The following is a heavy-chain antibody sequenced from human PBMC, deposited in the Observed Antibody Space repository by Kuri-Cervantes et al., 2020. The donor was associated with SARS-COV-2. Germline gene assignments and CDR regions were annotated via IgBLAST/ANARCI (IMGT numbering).Heavy chain of an antibody. V-gene: IGHV1-3*01. J-gene: IGHJ6*02. CDR2: INAGNGNT. Sequence: ASVKVSCKASGYTFTSYGISWVRQAPGQRLEWMGWINAGNGNTKYSQKFQGRVTITRDTSASTAYMELSSLRSEDTAVYYCARGDPKYYYYYYGMDVWGQGTTVTVSS. CDR3: ARGDPKYYYYYYGMDV. CDR1: GYTFTSYG.